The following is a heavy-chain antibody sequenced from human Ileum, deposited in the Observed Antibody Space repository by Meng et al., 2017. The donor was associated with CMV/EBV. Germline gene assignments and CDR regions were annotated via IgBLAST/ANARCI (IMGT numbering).Heavy chain of an antibody. J-gene: IGHJ5*02. CDR1: GYSFTTYW. V-gene: IGHV5-51*01. D-gene: IGHD6-19*01. Sequence: GGSLRLSCKASGYSFTTYWIGWVRQMPGKGLEWMGIINPGNSETRYSPSFQGQVTISADKSISTAYLQWNSLKASDTAMYYCARQRPSGWYTGWFDPWGQGTLVTVSS. CDR3: ARQRPSGWYTGWFDP. CDR2: INPGNSET.